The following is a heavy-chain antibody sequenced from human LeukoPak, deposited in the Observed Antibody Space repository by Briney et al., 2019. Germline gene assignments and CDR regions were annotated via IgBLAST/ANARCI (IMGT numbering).Heavy chain of an antibody. CDR3: ARAYYGSGRYHYWYFDL. CDR1: GGSISSYY. D-gene: IGHD3-10*01. CDR2: IHYSGST. J-gene: IGHJ2*01. Sequence: SETLSLTCTISGGSISSYYWSWIRQPPGKGLEFIGYIHYSGSTNYNPSLKSRVTISLDTSKNQFSLKLSSVTAADTAVYYCARAYYGSGRYHYWYFDLWGRGTLVTVSS. V-gene: IGHV4-59*01.